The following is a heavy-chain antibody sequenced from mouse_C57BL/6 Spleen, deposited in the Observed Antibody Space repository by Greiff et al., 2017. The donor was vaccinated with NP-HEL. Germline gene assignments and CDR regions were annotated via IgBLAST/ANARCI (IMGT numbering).Heavy chain of an antibody. CDR2: ICPGGGDT. D-gene: IGHD1-1*01. CDR1: GYAFSSSG. V-gene: IGHV1-82*01. Sequence: QVQLLQSGPGLVKPGASVKISCKASGYAFSSSGMNWVKQGPGKGLEWIGRICPGGGDTNYNGKFKGKATLTADKSSSTAYMQLSSLTSEDSAVYICSITVVAGRGFAYWGQGTLVTVSA. CDR3: SITVVAGRGFAY. J-gene: IGHJ3*01.